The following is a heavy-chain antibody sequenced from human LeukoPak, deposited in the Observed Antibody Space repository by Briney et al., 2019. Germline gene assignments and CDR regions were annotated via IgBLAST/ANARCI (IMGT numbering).Heavy chain of an antibody. V-gene: IGHV4-39*07. J-gene: IGHJ4*02. Sequence: PSETLSLTCTVSGGSISTSSYSWGWVRQPPGRGLECIGSIHYSGRTYYNPSLKSRVIVSIDTSKNQFSLKLSSVTAADTAVYYCASNYYGSDYWGQGTLVTVSS. CDR1: GGSISTSSYS. CDR3: ASNYYGSDY. CDR2: IHYSGRT. D-gene: IGHD3-10*01.